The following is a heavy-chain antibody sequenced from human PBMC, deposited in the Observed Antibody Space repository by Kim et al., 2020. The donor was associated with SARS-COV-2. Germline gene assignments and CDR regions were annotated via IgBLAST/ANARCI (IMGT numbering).Heavy chain of an antibody. CDR2: IFSGDSDT. D-gene: IGHD6-19*01. J-gene: IGHJ4*02. V-gene: IGHV5-51*01. CDR3: ARRAGGGGGWSRGNNQADY. Sequence: GESLKISCKGSGYNFIDYWIAWVRQMPGKGLEWMGIIFSGDSDTRYSPSFQGQVTISVDKSINTAYLQWTSLKTSDSAIYYCARRAGGGGGWSRGNNQADYWGQGNQVTVSS. CDR1: GYNFIDYW.